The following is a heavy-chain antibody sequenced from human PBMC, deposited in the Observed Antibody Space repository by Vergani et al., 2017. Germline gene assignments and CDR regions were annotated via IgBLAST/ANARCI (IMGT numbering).Heavy chain of an antibody. V-gene: IGHV3-9*01. Sequence: EVQLVESGGGLVQPGRSLRLSCAASGFTFDDYAMHWVRQAPGKGLEWVSGINWNSGAVDYADSVRGRFTISRDNAKNSLFLEMNSLRFEDTAVYFCTKGSVYYHDSAGHCYDPYTGFDLWGQGTLVTVSS. CDR2: INWNSGAV. J-gene: IGHJ3*01. CDR1: GFTFDDYA. CDR3: TKGSVYYHDSAGHCYDPYTGFDL. D-gene: IGHD2-21*01.